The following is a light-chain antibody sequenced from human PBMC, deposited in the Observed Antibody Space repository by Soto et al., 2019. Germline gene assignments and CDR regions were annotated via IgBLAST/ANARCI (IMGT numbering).Light chain of an antibody. J-gene: IGKJ1*01. Sequence: EIVLTQSPGTLSLSPRERATLSCRASQSVSNSYLAWYQQKPGQAPSLLIYGASRRATGIPDRFSGSGSGTDFTLTISRLEPEDFAVYYCQQYATSWWTFGQGTKVEIK. V-gene: IGKV3-20*01. CDR2: GAS. CDR1: QSVSNSY. CDR3: QQYATSWWT.